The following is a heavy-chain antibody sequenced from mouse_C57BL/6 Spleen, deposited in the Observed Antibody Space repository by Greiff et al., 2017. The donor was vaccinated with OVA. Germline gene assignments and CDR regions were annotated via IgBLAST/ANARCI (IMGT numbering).Heavy chain of an antibody. V-gene: IGHV5-17*01. D-gene: IGHD3-1*01. CDR1: GFTFSDYG. CDR3: ARGLPYYAMDY. CDR2: ISSGSSTI. Sequence: VHLVESGGGLVKPGGSLKLSCAASGFTFSDYGMHWVRQAPEKGLEWVAYISSGSSTIYYADTVKGRCTISRDNAKNTLFLQMTSLRSEDTAMYYCARGLPYYAMDYWGQGTSVTVSS. J-gene: IGHJ4*01.